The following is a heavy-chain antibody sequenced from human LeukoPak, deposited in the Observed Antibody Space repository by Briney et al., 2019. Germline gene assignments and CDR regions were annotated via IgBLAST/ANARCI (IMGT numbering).Heavy chain of an antibody. CDR2: ISAYNGNT. Sequence: ASVKVSCKASGYTFTSYGISWVRQAPEQGLEWMGWISAYNGNTNYAQKLQGRVTMTTDTSTSTAYMELRSLRSDDTAVYYCATNEGYSYDNWFGPWGQGTLVTVSS. V-gene: IGHV1-18*01. CDR3: ATNEGYSYDNWFGP. D-gene: IGHD5-18*01. J-gene: IGHJ5*02. CDR1: GYTFTSYG.